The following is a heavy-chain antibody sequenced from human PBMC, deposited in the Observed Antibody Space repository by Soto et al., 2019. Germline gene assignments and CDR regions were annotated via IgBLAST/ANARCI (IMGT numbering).Heavy chain of an antibody. D-gene: IGHD2-2*01. J-gene: IGHJ3*02. Sequence: GESLKISCKGSGYSFTSYWIGWVRQMPGKGLEWMGIIYPGDSDTRYSPSFQGQVTISADKSISTAYLQMDSLKTEDTAVYYCARDLKMPRAFDIWGQGTMVTVSS. CDR2: IYPGDSDT. V-gene: IGHV5-51*01. CDR3: ARDLKMPRAFDI. CDR1: GYSFTSYW.